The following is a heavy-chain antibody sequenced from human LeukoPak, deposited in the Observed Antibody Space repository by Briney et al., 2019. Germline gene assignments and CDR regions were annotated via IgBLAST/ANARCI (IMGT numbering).Heavy chain of an antibody. J-gene: IGHJ1*01. V-gene: IGHV3-7*01. D-gene: IGHD3-22*01. CDR2: IKTDGSEK. CDR3: ATYSSLNRREFQY. CDR1: GFTFSNYW. Sequence: GGSLRLSCEGSGFTFSNYWMGWVHQAPGKGLQWVANIKTDGSEKYYVDSVKGRFTISRDNAKNSLYLQMNSLRAEDTAVYYCATYSSLNRREFQYWGQGTLLTVSS.